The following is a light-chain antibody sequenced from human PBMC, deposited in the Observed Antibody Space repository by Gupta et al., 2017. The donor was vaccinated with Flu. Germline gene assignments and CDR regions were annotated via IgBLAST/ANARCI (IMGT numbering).Light chain of an antibody. Sequence: SSDVGSYNRVAWYQQPPGTAPKLMIDEVSNRPSGVPDRFSGSKSGNTASLTISGLQAEDEADYYCSSYTTSSTVIFGGGTKVTVL. J-gene: IGLJ2*01. CDR3: SSYTTSSTVI. CDR2: EVS. V-gene: IGLV2-18*02. CDR1: SSDVGSYNR.